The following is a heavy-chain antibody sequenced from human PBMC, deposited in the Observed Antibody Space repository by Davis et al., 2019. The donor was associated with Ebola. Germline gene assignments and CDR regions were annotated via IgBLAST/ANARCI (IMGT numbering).Heavy chain of an antibody. V-gene: IGHV3-74*03. J-gene: IGHJ5*02. CDR1: GFRFRDYW. D-gene: IGHD1-26*01. CDR3: ARGPYSGSYRGWWFDP. Sequence: GESLKISCAASGFRFRDYWMYWVRQVPGKGLVWVSHINGDGSDAKYADSVKGRFTISRDNAKNSLYLQMNSLRAEDTAVYYCARGPYSGSYRGWWFDPWGQGTLVTVSS. CDR2: INGDGSDA.